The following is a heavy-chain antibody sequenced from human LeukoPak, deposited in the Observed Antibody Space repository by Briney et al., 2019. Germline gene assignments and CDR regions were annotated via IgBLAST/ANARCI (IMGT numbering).Heavy chain of an antibody. CDR2: ISGSSSYI. D-gene: IGHD5-24*01. V-gene: IGHV3-21*04. Sequence: GGSLRLSCAASGFTFSSYSMNWVRQAPGKGLEWVSSISGSSSYIYYADSVKGRFTISRHNAKNSLYLQMNSLRAEDTAVYYCARAQIKPAFDIWGQGTMVTVSS. CDR1: GFTFSSYS. J-gene: IGHJ3*02. CDR3: ARAQIKPAFDI.